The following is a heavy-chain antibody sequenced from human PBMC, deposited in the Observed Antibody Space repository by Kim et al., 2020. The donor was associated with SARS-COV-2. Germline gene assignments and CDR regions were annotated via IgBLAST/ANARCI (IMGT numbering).Heavy chain of an antibody. CDR3: ARPQGYGLEAFDI. D-gene: IGHD5-18*01. V-gene: IGHV5-10-1*01. Sequence: SPSFQGQVTSSADKSISTAYLQWSSLKASDTAMYYCARPQGYGLEAFDIWGQGTMVTVSS. J-gene: IGHJ3*02.